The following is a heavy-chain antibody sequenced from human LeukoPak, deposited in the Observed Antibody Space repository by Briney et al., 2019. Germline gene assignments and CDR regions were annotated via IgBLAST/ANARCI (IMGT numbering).Heavy chain of an antibody. D-gene: IGHD7-27*01. Sequence: SETLSLTCTVSGGSISSSSYYWGWIRQPPGKGLEWIGSIYYSGSTYYNPSLKSRVTISVDTSKNQFSLKLSSVTAADTAVYYCARHSALMGILTDFDYWGQGTLVTVSS. CDR1: GGSISSSSYY. J-gene: IGHJ4*02. V-gene: IGHV4-39*01. CDR2: IYYSGST. CDR3: ARHSALMGILTDFDY.